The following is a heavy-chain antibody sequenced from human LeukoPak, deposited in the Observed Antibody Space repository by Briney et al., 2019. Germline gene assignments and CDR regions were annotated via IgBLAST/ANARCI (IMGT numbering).Heavy chain of an antibody. CDR3: AKARPVTMVRGSPYYYGMDV. CDR2: ISYDGSNK. J-gene: IGHJ6*02. CDR1: GFTFSSYA. Sequence: GRSLRLSCAASGFTFSSYAMHWVRQAPGKGLEWVAVISYDGSNKYYADSVKGRFTISRDNSKNTLYLQMNSLRAEDTAVYYCAKARPVTMVRGSPYYYGMDVWGQGTTVTVSS. V-gene: IGHV3-30-3*01. D-gene: IGHD3-10*01.